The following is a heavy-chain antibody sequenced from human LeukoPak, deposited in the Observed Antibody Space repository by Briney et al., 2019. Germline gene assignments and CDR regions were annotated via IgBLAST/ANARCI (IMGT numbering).Heavy chain of an antibody. CDR1: GFTFSSYW. D-gene: IGHD4-17*01. J-gene: IGHJ4*02. CDR3: ARDRRTMTTCDY. V-gene: IGHV3-7*01. Sequence: GGSLRLSCAASGFTFSSYWMTWVRQALGKGLEWVANIKKDGSEKYSVDSVKGRFTISRDNAKNSLYLQMNSLRVEDTAVYYCARDRRTMTTCDYWGQGTLVTVSS. CDR2: IKKDGSEK.